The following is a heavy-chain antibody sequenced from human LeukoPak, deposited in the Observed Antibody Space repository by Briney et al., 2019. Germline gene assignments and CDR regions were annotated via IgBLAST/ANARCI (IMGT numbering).Heavy chain of an antibody. J-gene: IGHJ4*02. V-gene: IGHV3-15*07. Sequence: AGGSLRLSCAASGFTFSSYGMHWVRQAPGKGLEWVGRIKSKTDGGTTDYAAPVKGRFIISRDDSKNTLYLQMNSLKTEDTAVYYCTTDSWYNWGQGTLVTVSS. CDR3: TTDSWYN. D-gene: IGHD6-13*01. CDR1: GFTFSSYG. CDR2: IKSKTDGGTT.